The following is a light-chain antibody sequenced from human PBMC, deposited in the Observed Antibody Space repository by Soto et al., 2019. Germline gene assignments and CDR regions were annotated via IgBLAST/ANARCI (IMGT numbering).Light chain of an antibody. CDR3: TSYAGSNNWI. CDR2: EVS. Sequence: QSVLTQPPSASGSPGQSVTISCTGTSGDVGTYKYVSWYQQHPGQAPKLIIYEVSKRPSGVPDRFSGSKSGNTASLTVSGLQAEDEADYYCTSYAGSNNWIFGGGTQLTVL. J-gene: IGLJ2*01. V-gene: IGLV2-8*01. CDR1: SGDVGTYKY.